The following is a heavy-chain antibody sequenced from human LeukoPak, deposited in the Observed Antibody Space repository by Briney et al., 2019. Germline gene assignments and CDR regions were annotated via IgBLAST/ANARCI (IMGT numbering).Heavy chain of an antibody. CDR3: AKAEVAATNPYFDY. V-gene: IGHV3-23*01. Sequence: GGSLRLSCAASGFTFSSYAMSWVRQAPGKGPEWVSAISGSGGSTYYADSVKGRLTISRDNSKNTLYLQMNSLRAEDTAVYYCAKAEVAATNPYFDYWGQGTLVTVSS. CDR2: ISGSGGST. D-gene: IGHD2-15*01. J-gene: IGHJ4*02. CDR1: GFTFSSYA.